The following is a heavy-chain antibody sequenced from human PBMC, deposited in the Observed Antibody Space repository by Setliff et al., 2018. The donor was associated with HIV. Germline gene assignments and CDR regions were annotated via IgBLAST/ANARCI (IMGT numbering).Heavy chain of an antibody. V-gene: IGHV4-39*01. CDR1: GVSVSGTAYY. J-gene: IGHJ4*02. D-gene: IGHD3-3*01. Sequence: SETLSFTCTVSGVSVSGTAYYWAWIRQPPGRGLEWIGNIYYTGNTNYNSSLKSRISMSMVASKKQISLKLSAVSAADTAVYYCARQQGDSRGFYPHFDYWGQGRLVTVS. CDR3: ARQQGDSRGFYPHFDY. CDR2: IYYTGNT.